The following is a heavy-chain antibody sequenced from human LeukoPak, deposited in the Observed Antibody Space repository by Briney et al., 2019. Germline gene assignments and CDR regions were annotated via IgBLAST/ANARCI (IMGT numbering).Heavy chain of an antibody. Sequence: ASVKVSCKASGYTFNSYGISWVRQAPGQGLEWMGWISPYNGNTNYAQKFQGRVTMTTDTSTTTAYMELRSLGSDDTAVYYCARAPRGSSTWYIVYWGQRTLVTVSS. J-gene: IGHJ4*02. D-gene: IGHD6-13*01. CDR2: ISPYNGNT. CDR3: ARAPRGSSTWYIVY. V-gene: IGHV1-18*01. CDR1: GYTFNSYG.